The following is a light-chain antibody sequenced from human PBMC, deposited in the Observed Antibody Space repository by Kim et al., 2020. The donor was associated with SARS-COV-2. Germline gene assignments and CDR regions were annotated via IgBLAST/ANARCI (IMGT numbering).Light chain of an antibody. V-gene: IGKV4-1*01. Sequence: SLGEGATLNCKSSQNVFYSSNNRNNLAWYQQKPGQPPKMIISWASTRQSGVPDRFSGSGSGTDFTLTISSLQAEDVAVYYCQTWFSFGPGTKLEI. CDR3: QTWFS. J-gene: IGKJ2*01. CDR1: QNVFYSSNNRNN. CDR2: WAS.